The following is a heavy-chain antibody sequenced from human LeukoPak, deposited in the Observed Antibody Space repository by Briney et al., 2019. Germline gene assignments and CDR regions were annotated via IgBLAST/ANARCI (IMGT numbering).Heavy chain of an antibody. CDR1: GGSISSGSYY. V-gene: IGHV4-61*01. J-gene: IGHJ4*02. CDR2: IYYSGST. D-gene: IGHD2-2*01. Sequence: SQTLSLTCTVSGGSISSGSYYWSWIRQPPGKGLEWIGYIYYSGSTNYNPSLKSRVTISVDTSKNQFSLKLSSVTAADTAVYYCARGAQYQPLPDYWGQGTLVTVSS. CDR3: ARGAQYQPLPDY.